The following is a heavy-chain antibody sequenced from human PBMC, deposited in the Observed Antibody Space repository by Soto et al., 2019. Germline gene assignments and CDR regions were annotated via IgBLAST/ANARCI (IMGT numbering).Heavy chain of an antibody. CDR2: INPATGAA. V-gene: IGHV1-2*02. J-gene: IGHJ3*02. Sequence: QLHLVQSGAVVKKPGASVTVSCSASGYPVTAYYMHWVRQAPGRGLEWMGGINPATGAAKYTQTFQGRGDMIRDTSTSTDLIESSGRTSPYTAVFELAGGGGVGVAGSAAFDMWGQGTVVTVSS. D-gene: IGHD3-3*01. CDR3: AGGGGVGVAGSAAFDM. CDR1: GYPVTAYY.